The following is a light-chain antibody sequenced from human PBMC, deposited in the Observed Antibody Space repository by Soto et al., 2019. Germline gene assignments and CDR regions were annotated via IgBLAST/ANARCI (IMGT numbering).Light chain of an antibody. CDR1: QSVSRSY. Sequence: EIVLTQSPGTVSLSPGERATLSCRASQSVSRSYLAWYQLKPGQAPRLLIYGASSRATGIPDRFSGNGSGTDFTLTISSLQPEDFAVYYCQQDYNLWAFGQGTKVDIK. CDR2: GAS. CDR3: QQDYNLWA. J-gene: IGKJ1*01. V-gene: IGKV3D-7*01.